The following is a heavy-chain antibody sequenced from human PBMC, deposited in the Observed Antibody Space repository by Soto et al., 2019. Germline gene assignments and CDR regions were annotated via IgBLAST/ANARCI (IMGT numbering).Heavy chain of an antibody. Sequence: PGGSLRLSCAASGFTFSSYAMSWVRQAPGKGLEWVSAISGSGGSTYYADSVKGRFTISRDNSKSTLYLQMNSLRAEDTAVYYCANDITGTTTPYYYGMDVWGQGTTVTVSS. J-gene: IGHJ6*02. V-gene: IGHV3-23*01. D-gene: IGHD1-7*01. CDR1: GFTFSSYA. CDR3: ANDITGTTTPYYYGMDV. CDR2: ISGSGGST.